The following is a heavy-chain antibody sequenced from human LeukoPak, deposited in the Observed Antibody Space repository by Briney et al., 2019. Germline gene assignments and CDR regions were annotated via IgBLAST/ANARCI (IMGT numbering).Heavy chain of an antibody. CDR1: GGSISSGSYY. D-gene: IGHD3-3*01. CDR2: IYNSGST. CDR3: AAHSRRSVGFDP. Sequence: SETLSLTCIVSGGSISSGSYYWGWIRQPPGKGLEWIGSIYNSGSTYYSPSLKSRVTISLDTSKNQFSLKLTSVTAADTAVYYCAAHSRRSVGFDPWGQGTLVTVSS. V-gene: IGHV4-39*07. J-gene: IGHJ5*02.